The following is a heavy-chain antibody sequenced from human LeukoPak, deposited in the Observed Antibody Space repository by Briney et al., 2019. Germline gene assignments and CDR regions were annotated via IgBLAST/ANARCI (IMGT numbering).Heavy chain of an antibody. V-gene: IGHV1-18*04. D-gene: IGHD2-2*01. Sequence: ASVKVSCKASGYTFTSYGISWVRQAPGQGLEWMGWISAYNGNTNYAQKIQGRVTMTTDTSTSTAYMELRSLRSDDTAVYYCARADIVVVPADSWFDPWGQGTLVTVSS. CDR1: GYTFTSYG. J-gene: IGHJ5*02. CDR3: ARADIVVVPADSWFDP. CDR2: ISAYNGNT.